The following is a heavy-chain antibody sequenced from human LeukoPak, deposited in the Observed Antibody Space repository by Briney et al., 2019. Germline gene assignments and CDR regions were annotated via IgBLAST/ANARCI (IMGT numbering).Heavy chain of an antibody. CDR2: ISYDGSNK. V-gene: IGHV3-30*04. Sequence: NPGGSLRLSCAASGFTFSSYAMHWVRQAPGKGLEWVAVISYDGSNKYYADSVKGRFTISRDNSKNTLYLQMNSLRAEDTAVYYCAGRFWDGSVDYWGQGTLVTVSS. D-gene: IGHD3-16*01. CDR3: AGRFWDGSVDY. CDR1: GFTFSSYA. J-gene: IGHJ4*02.